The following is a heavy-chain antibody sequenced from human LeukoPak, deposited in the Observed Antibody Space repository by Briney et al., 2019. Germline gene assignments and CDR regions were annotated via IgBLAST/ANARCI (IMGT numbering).Heavy chain of an antibody. CDR1: GGTFSSYA. V-gene: IGHV1-69*05. J-gene: IGHJ4*02. D-gene: IGHD3-10*01. Sequence: SVKVSCKASGGTFSSYAISWVRQAPGQGLEWMGGIIPIFGTANYAQKFQGRVTITTDESTSTAYMELSSLRSEDTAVYYCARGPITMVRGVISNYFDYWGQGTLVTVSS. CDR3: ARGPITMVRGVISNYFDY. CDR2: IIPIFGTA.